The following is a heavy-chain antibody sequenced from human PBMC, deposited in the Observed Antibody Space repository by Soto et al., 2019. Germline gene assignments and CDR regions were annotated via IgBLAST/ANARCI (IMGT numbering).Heavy chain of an antibody. CDR2: IKRKIDGGTT. CDR3: VTGYSGGRY. D-gene: IGHD6-19*01. CDR1: GFDFSNAW. J-gene: IGHJ4*02. V-gene: IGHV3-15*01. Sequence: EVQLVESGGGLVTPGGSLRLSCAASGFDFSNAWMSWVRQAPGKGLEWVGRIKRKIDGGTTDYAAPVKDRFDISRDDSKSTLYLQMNSLRAEDTAVYYCVTGYSGGRYWGQGTLVTVSS.